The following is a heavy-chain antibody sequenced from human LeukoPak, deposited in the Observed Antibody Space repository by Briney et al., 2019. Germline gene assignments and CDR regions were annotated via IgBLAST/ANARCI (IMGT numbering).Heavy chain of an antibody. CDR2: IYYSGST. CDR1: GGSFSSYY. CDR3: ARDFGGRGGYTGYWYFDL. Sequence: PSETLSLTCTVSGGSFSSYYWSWIRQPPGKGLEWIGYIYYSGSTNYNPSLKSRVTISVATSKNQFSLKLSSVTAADMAVYYCARDFGGRGGYTGYWYFDLWGRGTLVTVSS. J-gene: IGHJ2*01. D-gene: IGHD5-24*01. V-gene: IGHV4-59*01.